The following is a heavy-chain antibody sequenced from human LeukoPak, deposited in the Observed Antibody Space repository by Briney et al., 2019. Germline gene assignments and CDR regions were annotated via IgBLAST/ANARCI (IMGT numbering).Heavy chain of an antibody. V-gene: IGHV4-34*01. J-gene: IGHJ4*02. CDR2: INHSGST. CDR1: GGSFSGYY. Sequence: SETLSLTCAVYGGSFSGYYWSWIRQPPGKGLEWIGEINHSGSTNYNPSLKSRVTISVDTSRNQFSLKLSSVTAADTAVYYCAREAAGGDYWGQGTLVTVSS. CDR3: AREAAGGDY. D-gene: IGHD2-8*02.